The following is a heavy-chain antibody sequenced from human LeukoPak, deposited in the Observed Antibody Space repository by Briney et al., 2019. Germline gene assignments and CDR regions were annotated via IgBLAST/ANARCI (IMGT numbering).Heavy chain of an antibody. Sequence: SETLSLTCTVSGGSISSYYWSWIRQPPGKGLEWIGDIYYSGSTNYNPSLKSRVTISVDTSKNQFSLKLSSVTAADTAVYYCARTYYDYVWGLPLYYFDCWGQGTLVTVSS. CDR2: IYYSGST. J-gene: IGHJ4*02. CDR1: GGSISSYY. V-gene: IGHV4-59*08. D-gene: IGHD3-16*01. CDR3: ARTYYDYVWGLPLYYFDC.